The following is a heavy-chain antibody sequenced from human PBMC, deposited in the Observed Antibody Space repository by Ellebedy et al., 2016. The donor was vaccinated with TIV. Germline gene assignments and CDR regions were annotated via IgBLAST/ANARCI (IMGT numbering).Heavy chain of an antibody. CDR1: GFTFSSYS. CDR2: ISSSSSYI. Sequence: GGSLRLSXAASGFTFSSYSMNWVRQAPGKGLEWVSSISSSSSYIYYADSVKGRFTISRDNAKNTLYLQMNSLRAEDTAVYYYARGRSGSYFDYWGQGTLVTVSS. J-gene: IGHJ4*02. CDR3: ARGRSGSYFDY. V-gene: IGHV3-21*01. D-gene: IGHD1-26*01.